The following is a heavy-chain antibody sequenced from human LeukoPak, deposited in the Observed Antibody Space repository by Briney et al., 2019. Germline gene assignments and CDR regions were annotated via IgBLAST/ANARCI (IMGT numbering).Heavy chain of an antibody. D-gene: IGHD3-3*01. Sequence: GGSLRLSCAASGFAFTGHTMTWLRQAPGKGLEWVSIIGGRDDRTYYADSVKGRFTISRDNSKNILYLQMNSLRAEDTAVYYCAKDPNPFYDFWSGYKWGQGTLVTVSS. J-gene: IGHJ4*02. CDR1: GFAFTGHT. V-gene: IGHV3-23*01. CDR2: IGGRDDRT. CDR3: AKDPNPFYDFWSGYK.